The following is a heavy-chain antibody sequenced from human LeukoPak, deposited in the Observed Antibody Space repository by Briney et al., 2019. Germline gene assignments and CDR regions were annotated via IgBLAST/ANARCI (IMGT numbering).Heavy chain of an antibody. V-gene: IGHV4-4*07. J-gene: IGHJ5*02. CDR2: ISSIGTT. CDR1: GDSIGTKY. Sequence: SETLSLTCTVSGDSIGTKYWSWIRRPAGRGLEWIGPISSIGTTDYSPSLKCRATMSLDTSKNQFSLSLRSVTAADTAVYYCARLDILVPRAVEWFDPWGQGTLVIVSS. D-gene: IGHD3-9*01. CDR3: ARLDILVPRAVEWFDP.